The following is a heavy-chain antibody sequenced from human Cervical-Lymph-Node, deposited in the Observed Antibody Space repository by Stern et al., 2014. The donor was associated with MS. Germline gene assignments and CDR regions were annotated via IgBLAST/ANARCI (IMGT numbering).Heavy chain of an antibody. Sequence: QVQLQESGPGLVKPSETLSLTCTVSGVSIRDYYWSWIRQPPGKGLQWIGYIYNSGGTKYNPSLKSRVTISIDTSTKEFSLKLRSVTAADTAVYYCARHYDGTGYGRENWFDPWGQGTLVTVSS. CDR2: IYNSGGT. CDR3: ARHYDGTGYGRENWFDP. V-gene: IGHV4-59*01. J-gene: IGHJ5*02. D-gene: IGHD3-22*01. CDR1: GVSIRDYY.